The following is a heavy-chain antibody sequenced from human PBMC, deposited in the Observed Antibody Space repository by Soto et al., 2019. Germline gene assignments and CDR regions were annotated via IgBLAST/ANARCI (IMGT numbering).Heavy chain of an antibody. CDR2: IFHDGTA. CDR1: GVSLTSGHC. Sequence: SEXLSLRCACSGVSLTSGHCGTWFRQSPQRGLEYIGEIFHDGTANYYPSFERRVAMSVDTSRNQFSLKLTSVTAADTAVYFRARLVYATRLNHMYFDFWGPGTMVTVSS. D-gene: IGHD2-2*01. CDR3: ARLVYATRLNHMYFDF. J-gene: IGHJ4*01. V-gene: IGHV4-4*02.